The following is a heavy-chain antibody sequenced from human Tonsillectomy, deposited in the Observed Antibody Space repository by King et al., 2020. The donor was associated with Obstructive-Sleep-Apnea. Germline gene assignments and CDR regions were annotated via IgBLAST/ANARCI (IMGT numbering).Heavy chain of an antibody. D-gene: IGHD3-22*01. V-gene: IGHV3-74*01. CDR2: INHDGSTT. J-gene: IGHJ4*02. CDR1: VFIFSSYW. CDR3: ARDRDYYDSSGYYYSEGFDY. Sequence: VQLVESGGGFVQPGGSLRLSCAASVFIFSSYWMHWVRQVPGKGLVWVSCINHDGSTTSYAYSVKGRFTISRDNAKRTLFLQMDSLRAEDTAVFYCARDRDYYDSSGYYYSEGFDYWGQGTLVTVSS.